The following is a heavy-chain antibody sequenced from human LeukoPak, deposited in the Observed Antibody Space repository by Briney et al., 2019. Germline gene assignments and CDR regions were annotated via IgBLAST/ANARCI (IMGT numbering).Heavy chain of an antibody. V-gene: IGHV1-69*05. J-gene: IGHJ6*03. D-gene: IGHD5-18*01. CDR2: IILIFGTA. CDR3: ARVDTAMVTGVISYYYYMDV. CDR1: GGTFSSYA. Sequence: SVKVSCKASGGTFSSYAISWVRQAPGQGLEWMGGIILIFGTANYAQKFQGRVTITTDESTSTAYMELSSLRSEDTAVYYCARVDTAMVTGVISYYYYMDVWGKGTTVTVSS.